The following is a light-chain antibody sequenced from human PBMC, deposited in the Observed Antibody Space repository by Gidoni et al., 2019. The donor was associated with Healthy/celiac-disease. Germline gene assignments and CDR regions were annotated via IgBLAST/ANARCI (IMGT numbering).Light chain of an antibody. Sequence: QSALTQPRSVSGSPGQSVTISCTGTSSDVGDYNYVPWYQQHPGKAPKLMIYDVSKRPSGVPDRFSGSKSGNTASLTISGLQAEDEADYYCSSYAGSYVWVFGGGTKLTVL. CDR1: SSDVGDYNY. V-gene: IGLV2-11*01. CDR3: SSYAGSYVWV. CDR2: DVS. J-gene: IGLJ3*02.